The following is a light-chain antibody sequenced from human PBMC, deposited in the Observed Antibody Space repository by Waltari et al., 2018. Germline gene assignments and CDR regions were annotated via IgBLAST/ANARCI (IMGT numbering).Light chain of an antibody. Sequence: QSALTQPASVSGSPGQSITVSCPGSSRDVGGDDSGSWYQDLPGQAPKVIIYDVSSRPSGVSDRFSGSKSGNTASLTISGLQAEDEANYYCCSQSSNNGVIFGGGTKVTVL. CDR1: SRDVGGDDS. CDR2: DVS. V-gene: IGLV2-14*03. J-gene: IGLJ2*01. CDR3: CSQSSNNGVI.